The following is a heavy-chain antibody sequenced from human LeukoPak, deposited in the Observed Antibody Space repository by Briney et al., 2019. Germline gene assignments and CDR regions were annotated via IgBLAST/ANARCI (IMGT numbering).Heavy chain of an antibody. V-gene: IGHV3-33*01. CDR2: IWYEGSKN. D-gene: IGHD1-26*01. CDR1: GFTYSSYP. J-gene: IGHJ4*02. CDR3: ARDSSGSCDY. Sequence: GGSLRHSCRPAGFTYSSYPMHLVRQAPGKGLEWVAIIWYEGSKNYYGDSVKGRFTISRDNSKNTLYLQMNSLRAEDTAVYYCARDSSGSCDYWGQRTLVTVSS.